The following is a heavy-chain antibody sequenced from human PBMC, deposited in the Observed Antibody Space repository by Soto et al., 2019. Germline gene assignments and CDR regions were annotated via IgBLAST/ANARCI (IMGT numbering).Heavy chain of an antibody. J-gene: IGHJ3*01. D-gene: IGHD3-22*01. CDR3: ARDIIYDSSGYYYVSAFDV. V-gene: IGHV3-23*01. Sequence: PGGSLRVSCAASGFIFNSYVMSWVRQSPGMGLEWVSVISGSGGFTYYADSVKGRFTISRDNSKNTLHLQMNSLRAEDTAVYYCARDIIYDSSGYYYVSAFDVRGQGTMVTV. CDR1: GFIFNSYV. CDR2: ISGSGGFT.